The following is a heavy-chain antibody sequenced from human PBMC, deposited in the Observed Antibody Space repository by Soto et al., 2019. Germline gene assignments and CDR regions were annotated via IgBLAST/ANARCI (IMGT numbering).Heavy chain of an antibody. Sequence: QVQLQESGPGLVKPSETLSLTCTVPGGSVSIGTYYWSWIRQPPGKGLEWIGFIHYSGGTNYNPSLKSRVTMSVDTSKNQCSLKLTSVNAADTAVYYCTRGGDAYKKGHWGQGTLVTVYS. J-gene: IGHJ4*02. CDR3: TRGGDAYKKGH. D-gene: IGHD2-21*01. V-gene: IGHV4-61*01. CDR2: IHYSGGT. CDR1: GGSVSIGTYY.